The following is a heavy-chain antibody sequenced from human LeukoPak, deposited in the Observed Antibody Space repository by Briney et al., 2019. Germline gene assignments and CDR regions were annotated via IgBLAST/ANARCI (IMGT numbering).Heavy chain of an antibody. CDR2: IYYSGST. J-gene: IGHJ4*02. CDR1: GGSISSSSYY. CDR3: AREEVVRGVIAYYFDY. V-gene: IGHV4-39*07. D-gene: IGHD3-10*01. Sequence: SETLSLTCTVSGGSISSSSYYWGWIRQPPGKGLEWIGSIYYSGSTNYNPSLKSRVTISVDTSKNQFSLKLSSVTAADTAVYYCAREEVVRGVIAYYFDYWGQGTLVTVSS.